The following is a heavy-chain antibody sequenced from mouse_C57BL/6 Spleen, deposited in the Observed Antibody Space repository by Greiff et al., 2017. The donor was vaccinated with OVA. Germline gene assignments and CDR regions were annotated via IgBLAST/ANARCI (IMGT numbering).Heavy chain of an antibody. CDR2: IHPNSGST. J-gene: IGHJ4*01. V-gene: IGHV1-64*01. CDR3: ARDSHGAMDY. CDR1: GYTFTSYW. Sequence: QVQLQQPGAELVKPGASVKLSCKASGYTFTSYWMHWVKQRPGQGLEWIGMIHPNSGSTNYNEKFKSKATLTVDKSSSTAYMQLRSLTSEDSAVYYCARDSHGAMDYWGQGTSVTVSS.